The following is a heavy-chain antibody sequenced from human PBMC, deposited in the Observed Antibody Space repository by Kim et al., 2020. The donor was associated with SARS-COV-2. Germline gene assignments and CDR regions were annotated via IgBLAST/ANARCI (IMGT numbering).Heavy chain of an antibody. CDR3: ARDLPQDTAMVTGIGFDP. CDR1: GYTFTSYG. Sequence: ASVKVSCKASGYTFTSYGISWVRQAPGQGLEWMGWISAYNGNTNYAQKLQGRVTMTTDTSTSTAYMELRSLRSDDTAVYYCARDLPQDTAMVTGIGFDPWGQGTLVTVSS. V-gene: IGHV1-18*04. CDR2: ISAYNGNT. J-gene: IGHJ5*02. D-gene: IGHD5-18*01.